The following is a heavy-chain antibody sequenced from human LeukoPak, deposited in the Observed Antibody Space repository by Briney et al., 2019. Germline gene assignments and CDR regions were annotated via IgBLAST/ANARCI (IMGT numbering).Heavy chain of an antibody. J-gene: IGHJ6*03. V-gene: IGHV4-59*01. CDR2: IYYTGST. Sequence: PSETLSLTCTVSGGSISTYYWSWIRQPPGKGLEWIGYIYYTGSTSYNPSLKSRVTISVDTSKNQFSLKLSSVTAADTAVYYCARVVGYSSSWPWYYYYMDVWGKGTTVTVSS. D-gene: IGHD6-13*01. CDR3: ARVVGYSSSWPWYYYYMDV. CDR1: GGSISTYY.